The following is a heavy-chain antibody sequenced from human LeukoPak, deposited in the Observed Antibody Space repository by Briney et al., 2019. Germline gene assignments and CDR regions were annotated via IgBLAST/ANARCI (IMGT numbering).Heavy chain of an antibody. V-gene: IGHV1-18*01. CDR1: GYTFTNFG. D-gene: IGHD4-17*01. CDR3: ARDRDYGDYNTQDLFVY. J-gene: IGHJ4*02. Sequence: ASVKVSCKASGYTFTNFGISWVRQAPGQGLKWMGWISAYNGNTNYAQRLQGRVTMTTDTSTSTAYMELRSLRSDDTAVYYCARDRDYGDYNTQDLFVYWGQGTLVTVSS. CDR2: ISAYNGNT.